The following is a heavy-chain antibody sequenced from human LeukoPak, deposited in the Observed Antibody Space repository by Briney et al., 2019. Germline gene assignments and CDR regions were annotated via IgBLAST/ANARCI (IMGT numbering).Heavy chain of an antibody. D-gene: IGHD3-22*01. V-gene: IGHV3-23*01. J-gene: IGHJ4*02. CDR2: ISGSGGST. CDR3: AKVEEERYYYDSSGYYYLDY. CDR1: GFTFSSYA. Sequence: GGSLRLSCAASGFTFSSYAMSWVRQAPGKGLEWVSAISGSGGSTHYADSVKGRFTISRDNSKNTLYLQMNSLRAEDTAVYYCAKVEEERYYYDSSGYYYLDYWGQGTLVTVSS.